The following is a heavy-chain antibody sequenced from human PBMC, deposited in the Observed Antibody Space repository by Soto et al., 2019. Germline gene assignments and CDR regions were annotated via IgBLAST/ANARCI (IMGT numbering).Heavy chain of an antibody. D-gene: IGHD1-1*01. CDR1: GGSISSSSYY. CDR2: IYYSGST. V-gene: IGHV4-39*07. J-gene: IGHJ3*02. CDR3: ARVGTTGTTGYDAFDI. Sequence: SETLSLTCTVSGGSISSSSYYWGWNRQPPGKGLEWIGSIYYSGSTYYNPSLKSRVTISVDTSKNQFSLKLSSVTAADTAVYYCARVGTTGTTGYDAFDIWGQGTMVTVSS.